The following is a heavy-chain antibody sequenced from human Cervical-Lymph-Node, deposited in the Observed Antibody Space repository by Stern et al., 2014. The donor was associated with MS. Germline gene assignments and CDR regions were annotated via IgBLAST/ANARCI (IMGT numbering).Heavy chain of an antibody. CDR1: GASIRSDDYY. CDR2: IHYSGNP. V-gene: IGHV4-30-4*01. J-gene: IGHJ5*02. Sequence: QLQLQESGPGLVKPSQTLSLSCTVYGASIRSDDYYWTWIRQTPGKGLEWIGYIHYSGNPYYSPSLRSRVTISVDTAKNQFSLKLSSVTAADTAVYYCARTDILLIDHWGQGTLVTVSS. D-gene: IGHD3-10*01. CDR3: ARTDILLIDH.